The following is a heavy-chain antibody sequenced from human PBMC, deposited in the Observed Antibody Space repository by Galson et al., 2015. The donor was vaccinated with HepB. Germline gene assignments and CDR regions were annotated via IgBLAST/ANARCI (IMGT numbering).Heavy chain of an antibody. CDR2: IDWDDDE. CDR3: ARTYYSYGMDV. J-gene: IGHJ6*02. CDR1: GFSLTTSGMC. Sequence: PALVKPTQPLTPTCTFSGFSLTTSGMCVSWIRQPPGKALEWLARIDWDDDEYYSTSLKTRLTISKDTSKNQVVLTMTNMDPVDTATYYCARTYYSYGMDVWGQGTTVTVSS. V-gene: IGHV2-70*11.